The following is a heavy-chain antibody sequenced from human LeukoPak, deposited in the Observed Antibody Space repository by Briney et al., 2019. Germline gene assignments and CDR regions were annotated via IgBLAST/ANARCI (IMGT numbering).Heavy chain of an antibody. CDR1: GFDFSGYG. CDR2: IKYDGSQK. CDR3: ASGYFWSGYYY. V-gene: IGHV3-30*02. J-gene: IGHJ4*02. D-gene: IGHD3-3*01. Sequence: GGSLRLSCAASGFDFSGYGMHWVRQAPGKGLEWVTYIKYDGSQKYFADSVKGRFTISRDNSKNTLYLQMNSLRAEDTAVYYCASGYFWSGYYYWGQGTLVTVSS.